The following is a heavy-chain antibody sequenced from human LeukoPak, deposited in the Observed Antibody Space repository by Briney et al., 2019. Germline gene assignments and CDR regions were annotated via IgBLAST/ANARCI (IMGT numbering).Heavy chain of an antibody. V-gene: IGHV3-23*01. CDR1: GITFSSYA. Sequence: GGSLRLSCAASGITFSSYAMSCVRQAPGKGLEWVSSVSGSGGSTYYADSVKGRFTISRDNSKNTLHLQVDSLRDEDTAVYYCARANTQWELGDYFDYWGPGSLVTVSS. D-gene: IGHD1-26*01. J-gene: IGHJ4*02. CDR3: ARANTQWELGDYFDY. CDR2: VSGSGGST.